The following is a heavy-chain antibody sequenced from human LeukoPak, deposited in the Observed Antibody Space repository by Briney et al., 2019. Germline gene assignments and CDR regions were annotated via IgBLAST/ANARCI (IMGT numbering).Heavy chain of an antibody. D-gene: IGHD5-18*01. V-gene: IGHV3-21*01. Sequence: PSETLSLTCSVSGGSVSSSNYYWVWVRQAPGKGLEWVSSISSSSSYIYYADSVKGRFTISRDNAKNSLYLQMNSLRAEDTAVYYCARGWESNGYGLLGYYGMDVWGQGTTVTVSS. CDR3: ARGWESNGYGLLGYYGMDV. CDR1: GGSVSSSNYY. J-gene: IGHJ6*02. CDR2: ISSSSSYI.